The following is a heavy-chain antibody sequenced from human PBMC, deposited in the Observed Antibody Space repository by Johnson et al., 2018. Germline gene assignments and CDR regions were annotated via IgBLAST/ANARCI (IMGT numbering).Heavy chain of an antibody. CDR2: MNPDTGDT. Sequence: QVQLVESGAEVKKPGASVKVSCKASGYTFTSYDINWVRQAPGQGPEWMGWMNPDTGDTGYVQKFQGRVTMTRDTYISTAYIELTNLRSDDTAVYYCARSLKGGGVFFDYWGQGTLVTASS. D-gene: IGHD3-16*01. CDR3: ARSLKGGGVFFDY. V-gene: IGHV1-8*01. J-gene: IGHJ4*02. CDR1: GYTFTSYD.